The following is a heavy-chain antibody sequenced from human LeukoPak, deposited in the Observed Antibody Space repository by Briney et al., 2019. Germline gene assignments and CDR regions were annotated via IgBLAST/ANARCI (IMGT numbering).Heavy chain of an antibody. D-gene: IGHD3-9*01. Sequence: SVKVSCKASGGTFSSYAISWVRQAPGQGLEWMGGIIPIFGTANYAQKFQGRVTITADKSTSTAYMELSSLRSEDTAVYYCGRSDAYYDILTGYLDYWGQGTLVTVSS. V-gene: IGHV1-69*06. CDR3: GRSDAYYDILTGYLDY. CDR2: IIPIFGTA. CDR1: GGTFSSYA. J-gene: IGHJ4*02.